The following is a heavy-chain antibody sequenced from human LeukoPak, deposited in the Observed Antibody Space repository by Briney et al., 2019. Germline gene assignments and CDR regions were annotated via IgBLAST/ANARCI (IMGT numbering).Heavy chain of an antibody. V-gene: IGHV4-34*01. CDR3: ARSSSSSGDY. Sequence: SETLSLTCVVYGGSFSGYYWSWIRQPPGKGLEWIGEINHSGSTNYNPSLKSRVTISVDTSKNQFSLKLSSVTAADTAVYYCARSSSSSGDYWGQGTLVTVSS. D-gene: IGHD6-6*01. J-gene: IGHJ4*02. CDR1: GGSFSGYY. CDR2: INHSGST.